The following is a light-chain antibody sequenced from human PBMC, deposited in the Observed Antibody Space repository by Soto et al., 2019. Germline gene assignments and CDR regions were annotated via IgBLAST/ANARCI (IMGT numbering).Light chain of an antibody. Sequence: QSVLTQPRSVSGSPGQSVAISCTGTSSDVGGYNYVSWYQQHPGKAPKLIIYDVSKRPSGVPDRFSGSKSANTASLTISGLQAEDEADYYCCSYAGNYCVIFGGGTKLTVL. J-gene: IGLJ2*01. CDR3: CSYAGNYCVI. V-gene: IGLV2-11*01. CDR2: DVS. CDR1: SSDVGGYNY.